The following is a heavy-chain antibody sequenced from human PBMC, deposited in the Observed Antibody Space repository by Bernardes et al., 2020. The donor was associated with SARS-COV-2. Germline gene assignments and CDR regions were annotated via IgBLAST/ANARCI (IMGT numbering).Heavy chain of an antibody. CDR2: IWHDGSRE. V-gene: IGHV3-33*08. Sequence: VGSLILSCAASGFTFSSYAMSWVRQAPGKGLEWVAVIWHDGSREYYVDSVKGRFAISRDNSNNTLYLQMNNLRVEDTALYRCATEDGEWLESWGQGTLVTVSS. CDR1: GFTFSSYA. CDR3: ATEDGEWLES. D-gene: IGHD4-17*01. J-gene: IGHJ5*01.